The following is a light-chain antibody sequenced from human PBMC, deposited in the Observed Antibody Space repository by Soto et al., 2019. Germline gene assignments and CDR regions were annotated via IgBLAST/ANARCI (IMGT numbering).Light chain of an antibody. CDR2: GAS. CDR1: QTVSSN. Sequence: EIVMSQSPATLSVSQGERATLSCRASQTVSSNLAWYQQKPGQAPRLLIYGASSRATGIPDRFSGSGSGTDFTLTISRLEPEDFAVYYCQQYGSYSWTFGQGTKVDI. V-gene: IGKV3-20*01. CDR3: QQYGSYSWT. J-gene: IGKJ1*01.